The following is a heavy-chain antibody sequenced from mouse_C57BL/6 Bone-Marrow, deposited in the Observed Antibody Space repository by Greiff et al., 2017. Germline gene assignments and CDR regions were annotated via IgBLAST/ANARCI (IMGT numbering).Heavy chain of an antibody. J-gene: IGHJ1*03. V-gene: IGHV14-4*01. D-gene: IGHD2-12*01. CDR3: TAYSFYWYFDV. CDR2: IDPENGDT. CDR1: GFNFKDDY. Sequence: VQLQQSGAELVRPGASVKLSCTASGFNFKDDYMHWVKQRPEQGLEWIGWIDPENGDTEYASKFQGKATITADTSSNTAYLQLSSLTSEDTAVYYCTAYSFYWYFDVWGTGTTVTVSS.